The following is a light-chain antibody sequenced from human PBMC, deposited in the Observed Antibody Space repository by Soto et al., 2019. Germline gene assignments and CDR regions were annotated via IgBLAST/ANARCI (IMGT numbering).Light chain of an antibody. CDR2: GNS. Sequence: QSVLTQPPSVSGAPGQRVTISCTGSSSNIGAGYDVHWYQQLPGTAPKLLIYGNSNRPSGVPDRFSGSKSGTSASPAITGLQAEDEADYYCQSYDSSLKSVVFGGGTKVTVL. CDR1: SSNIGAGYD. CDR3: QSYDSSLKSVV. V-gene: IGLV1-40*01. J-gene: IGLJ2*01.